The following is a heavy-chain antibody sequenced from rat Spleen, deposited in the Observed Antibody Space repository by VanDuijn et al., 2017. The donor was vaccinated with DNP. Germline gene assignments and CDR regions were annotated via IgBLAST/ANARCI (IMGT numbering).Heavy chain of an antibody. D-gene: IGHD1-7*01. Sequence: QVQLKETGPGLVQPTQTLSLTCTVSGFSLTSDGVHWIRQPPGKGLEWMGVMWSGGSTAYNSALKSRLSISRDTSKSQVFLKMNSLQTEDTAIYYCTRVLRVYYFDYWGQGVMVTVSS. CDR1: GFSLTSDG. CDR3: TRVLRVYYFDY. V-gene: IGHV2-1*01. J-gene: IGHJ2*01. CDR2: MWSGGST.